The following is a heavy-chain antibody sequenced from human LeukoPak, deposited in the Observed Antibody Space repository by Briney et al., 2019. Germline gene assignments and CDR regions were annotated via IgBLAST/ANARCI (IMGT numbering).Heavy chain of an antibody. D-gene: IGHD3-22*01. CDR1: GGSISGYY. J-gene: IGHJ4*02. CDR2: IYYSGST. V-gene: IGHV4-59*08. Sequence: SETLSLTCTVSGGSISGYYWSWIRQPPGKGLECIGYIYYSGSTNYNPSLKSRVTISVDTTRNQFSLKLTSVTAADTAVYYCAKVSDRDSSGYYWGFEYWGQGTLVTVSS. CDR3: AKVSDRDSSGYYWGFEY.